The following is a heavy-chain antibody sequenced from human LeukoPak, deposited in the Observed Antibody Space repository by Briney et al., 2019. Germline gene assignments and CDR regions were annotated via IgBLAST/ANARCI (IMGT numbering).Heavy chain of an antibody. CDR1: GGSISSYY. CDR3: ARDRSTTVTNDAFDI. Sequence: SETLSLTCTVSGGSISSYYWSWIRQPPGKGLEWIGYIYYSGSTNYNPSLKRRVTISVDTSKNQFSLKLSSVTAADTAVYYCARDRSTTVTNDAFDIWGQGAMVTVSS. J-gene: IGHJ3*02. V-gene: IGHV4-59*01. CDR2: IYYSGST. D-gene: IGHD4-17*01.